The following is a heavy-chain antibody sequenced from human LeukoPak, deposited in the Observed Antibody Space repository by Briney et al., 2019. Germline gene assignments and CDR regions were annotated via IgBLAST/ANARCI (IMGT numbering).Heavy chain of an antibody. D-gene: IGHD2-2*01. CDR3: AGQGLAAMYYYGMDV. V-gene: IGHV5-51*01. CDR2: IYPGDSDT. J-gene: IGHJ6*02. CDR1: GYSFTSYC. Sequence: GESLKISCKGSGYSFTSYCIGWVRQMPGKGLEWMGIIYPGDSDTRYSPSFQGQVTISADKSISTAYLQWSSLKASDTAMYYCAGQGLAAMYYYGMDVWGQGTTVTVSS.